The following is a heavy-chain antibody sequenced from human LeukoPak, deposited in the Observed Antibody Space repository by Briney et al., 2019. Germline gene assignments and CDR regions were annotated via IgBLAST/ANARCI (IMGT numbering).Heavy chain of an antibody. D-gene: IGHD4/OR15-4a*01. V-gene: IGHV3-23*01. J-gene: IGHJ3*02. CDR2: ISGSGSGGST. CDR1: GFTFSSSA. Sequence: GGSLRLSCAASGFTFSSSAMSWVRQAPGKGLEWVSNISGSGSGGSTYYADSVRGRFTISRDNSKNTLYLQMNSLRAEDTAVYYCAREGEGAKFIAFDIWGQGTMVTVSS. CDR3: AREGEGAKFIAFDI.